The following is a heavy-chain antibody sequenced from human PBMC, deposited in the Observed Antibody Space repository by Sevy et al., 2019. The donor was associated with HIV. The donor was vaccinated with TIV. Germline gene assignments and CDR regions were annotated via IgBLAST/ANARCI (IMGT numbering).Heavy chain of an antibody. J-gene: IGHJ4*02. Sequence: GGSLRLSCAASGFTFGSYAMHWVRQAPGKGLEWVAVISYDGSNKYYADSVKGRFTISRDNSKNTLYLQMNSLRAEDTAVYYCARDLRIQLWLLAYWGQGTLVTVSS. CDR2: ISYDGSNK. V-gene: IGHV3-30-3*01. CDR3: ARDLRIQLWLLAY. D-gene: IGHD5-18*01. CDR1: GFTFGSYA.